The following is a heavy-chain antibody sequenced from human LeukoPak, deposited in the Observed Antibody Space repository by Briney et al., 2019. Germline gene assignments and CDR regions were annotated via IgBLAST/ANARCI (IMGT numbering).Heavy chain of an antibody. CDR2: INHSGST. V-gene: IGHV4-34*01. Sequence: SETLSLTCAVYGGSFSGYYWSWIRQPPGKGLEWIGEINHSGSTNYNPSLKSRVTISVDTSKNQFSLKLSSVTAADTAVYYCARDPRGDGYNYGRFDYWGQGTLVTVSS. CDR3: ARDPRGDGYNYGRFDY. J-gene: IGHJ4*02. D-gene: IGHD5-24*01. CDR1: GGSFSGYY.